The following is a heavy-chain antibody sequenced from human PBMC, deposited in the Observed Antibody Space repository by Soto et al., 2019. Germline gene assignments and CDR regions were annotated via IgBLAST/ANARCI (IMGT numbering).Heavy chain of an antibody. D-gene: IGHD3-9*01. CDR1: GGSFSGYY. J-gene: IGHJ2*01. CDR2: LNDRGSI. Sequence: QVQLQQWGAGPLRPLETLSLTCGVSGGSFSGYYWAWIRQSSGKGLEWIGELNDRGSINYNPSLKSRVSISVATSKNHSSLKLRSVTAADTAVYYCARESHDILTGPPWVWYFDLWGRGTLVTVSS. V-gene: IGHV4-34*01. CDR3: ARESHDILTGPPWVWYFDL.